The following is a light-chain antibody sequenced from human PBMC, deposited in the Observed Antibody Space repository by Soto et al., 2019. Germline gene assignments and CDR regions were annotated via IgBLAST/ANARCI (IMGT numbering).Light chain of an antibody. CDR1: QSVSSSY. J-gene: IGKJ5*01. Sequence: EIVLTQSPGTLSLSPGERATLSCRASQSVSSSYLAWYQQKTGQAPRLLIYGASSRATGIPDRFSGSGSETDLTLTISRLEPEDFALYYCQQYGSSPLVTFGQGTRLEIK. CDR2: GAS. CDR3: QQYGSSPLVT. V-gene: IGKV3-20*01.